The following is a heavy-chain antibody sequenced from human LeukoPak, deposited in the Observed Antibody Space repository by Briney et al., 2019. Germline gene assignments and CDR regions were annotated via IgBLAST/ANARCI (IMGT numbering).Heavy chain of an antibody. D-gene: IGHD2-2*01. J-gene: IGHJ5*02. CDR2: IHPDSGGT. CDR3: ARVVDIVVVQAATAWNH. V-gene: IGHV1-2*02. CDR1: GYTFTDYY. Sequence: GASVKVSCKASGYTFTDYYLHWVRQAPGQGLEWMGWIHPDSGGTYYAQEFQGRVSMTRDTSMSTAYMELSRLTSDDTAIYHCARVVDIVVVQAATAWNHWGQGTQVTVSS.